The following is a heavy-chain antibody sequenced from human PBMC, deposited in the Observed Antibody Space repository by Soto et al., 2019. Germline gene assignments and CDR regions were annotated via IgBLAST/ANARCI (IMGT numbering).Heavy chain of an antibody. Sequence: SETLSLTCAVYGGSFSGYYWSWIRQPPGKGLEWIGEINHSGSTNYNPSLKSRVTISVDTSKNQFSLKLSSVTAADTAVYYCARAGRFRGYCSSTSCRTAFDYWGQGTLVTVSS. CDR3: ARAGRFRGYCSSTSCRTAFDY. J-gene: IGHJ4*02. D-gene: IGHD2-2*01. CDR2: INHSGST. V-gene: IGHV4-34*01. CDR1: GGSFSGYY.